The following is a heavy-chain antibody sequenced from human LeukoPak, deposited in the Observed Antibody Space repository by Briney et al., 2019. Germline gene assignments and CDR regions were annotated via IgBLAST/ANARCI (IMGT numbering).Heavy chain of an antibody. D-gene: IGHD3-10*01. CDR3: AKIRITMVRGVID. CDR2: INHSGST. J-gene: IGHJ4*02. V-gene: IGHV4-34*01. Sequence: SETLSLTCAVYGGSFSGYYWSWVRQPPGKGLEWCGEINHSGSTNYNPSLKSRVTISVDTSKNQFSLKLSSVTAADTAVYYCAKIRITMVRGVIDWGQGTLVTVSS. CDR1: GGSFSGYY.